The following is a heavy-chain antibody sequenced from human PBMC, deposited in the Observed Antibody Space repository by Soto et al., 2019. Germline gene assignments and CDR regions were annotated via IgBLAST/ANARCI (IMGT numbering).Heavy chain of an antibody. D-gene: IGHD1-1*01. J-gene: IGHJ4*02. CDR3: AKERPRHFDY. V-gene: IGHV3-30*18. Sequence: GGSLRLSCAASGFTFGSYGMHWVRQAPGKGLEWVAVISYDGNNKYYADFVKGRLTISRDNSKNMVSLQMNSLRAEDTAVYYCAKERPRHFDYWGQGIPVTVSS. CDR1: GFTFGSYG. CDR2: ISYDGNNK.